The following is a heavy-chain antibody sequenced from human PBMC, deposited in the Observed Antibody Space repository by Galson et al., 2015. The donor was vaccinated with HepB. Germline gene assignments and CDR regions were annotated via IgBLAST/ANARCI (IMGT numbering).Heavy chain of an antibody. D-gene: IGHD3-10*01. V-gene: IGHV3-66*01. CDR3: ARESAWFGELSLYYYGMDV. Sequence: SLRLSCAASGFTVSSNYMSWVRQAPGKGLEWVSVIYSGGSTYYADSVKGRFTISRDNSKNTLYLQMNSLRAEDTAVYYCARESAWFGELSLYYYGMDVWG. CDR2: IYSGGST. CDR1: GFTVSSNY. J-gene: IGHJ6*02.